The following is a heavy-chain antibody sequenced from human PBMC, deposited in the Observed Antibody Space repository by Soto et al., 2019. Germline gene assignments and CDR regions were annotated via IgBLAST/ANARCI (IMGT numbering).Heavy chain of an antibody. V-gene: IGHV4-39*01. CDR1: GGSISSTSFY. Sequence: KPSETLSLTCTVSGGSISSTSFYWGWIRQPPGKGLEWIGNIYYSGSTYYNPSLKSRVTISVDTSKNQFSLKLNSVTAADTAVYYCTKTSGSYGGYFYYALDVWGQGTTVTVSS. J-gene: IGHJ6*02. CDR2: IYYSGST. D-gene: IGHD1-26*01. CDR3: TKTSGSYGGYFYYALDV.